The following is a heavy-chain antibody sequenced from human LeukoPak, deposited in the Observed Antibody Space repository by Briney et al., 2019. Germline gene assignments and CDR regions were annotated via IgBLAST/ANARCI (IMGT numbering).Heavy chain of an antibody. J-gene: IGHJ3*01. Sequence: PGGCLRLSCAASGFTFSSYWMHWVRPAPGKGLVWVSRVKSDGSSTNYADSVKGRFTVSRDNAKNTLILQMNTLRAEDTAVYYCARGGSPPEALGDTFDVWGHGTLVTVSS. CDR3: ARGGSPPEALGDTFDV. D-gene: IGHD1-26*01. CDR2: VKSDGSST. V-gene: IGHV3-74*01. CDR1: GFTFSSYW.